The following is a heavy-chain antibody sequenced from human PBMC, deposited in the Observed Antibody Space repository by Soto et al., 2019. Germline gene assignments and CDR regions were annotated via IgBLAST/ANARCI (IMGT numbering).Heavy chain of an antibody. CDR1: GFSLTTSGVG. D-gene: IGHD4-17*01. CDR3: AHRRERSDYGDYHGFDP. Sequence: QITLKESGPTLVKPTQTLTLTCTFSGFSLTTSGVGVGWIRQPPGKALEWLALIYWDDDKRYSPSLKSRLTITKDTSKNQVVLSMINMDPVDTATYFCAHRRERSDYGDYHGFDPWGQGTLVTVSS. CDR2: IYWDDDK. V-gene: IGHV2-5*02. J-gene: IGHJ5*02.